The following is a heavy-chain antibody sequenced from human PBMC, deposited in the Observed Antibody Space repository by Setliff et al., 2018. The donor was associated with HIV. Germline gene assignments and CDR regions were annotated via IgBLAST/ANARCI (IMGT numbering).Heavy chain of an antibody. D-gene: IGHD3-22*01. CDR3: ARLMKTYYYDTSGYYAPWGNFDH. V-gene: IGHV2-26*01. Sequence: SGPTLVNPTQTLTLTCTVSGFSLSNTRMGVSWIRQPPGKALEWLTHIFSDDEKSYSTSLKSRLTISKDTSKSQVVLTMTNLDTVDTATYYCARLMKTYYYDTSGYYAPWGNFDHWGQGTLVTVSS. CDR2: IFSDDEK. CDR1: GFSLSNTRMG. J-gene: IGHJ4*02.